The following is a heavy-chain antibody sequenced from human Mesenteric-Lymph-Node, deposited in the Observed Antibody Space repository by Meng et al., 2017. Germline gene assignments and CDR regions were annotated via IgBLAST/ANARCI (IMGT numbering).Heavy chain of an antibody. CDR1: AFTFSSYA. V-gene: IGHV3-30*04. D-gene: IGHD2-2*01. CDR3: ARGEGYCSSTSCYREGDY. J-gene: IGHJ4*02. Sequence: GGSLRLSCTASAFTFSSYAMHWVRQAPGKGLEWVAVISYDGSNKYYADSVKGRFTISRDNSKNTLYLQMNSLRAEDTAVYYCARGEGYCSSTSCYREGDYWGQGTLVTVSS. CDR2: ISYDGSNK.